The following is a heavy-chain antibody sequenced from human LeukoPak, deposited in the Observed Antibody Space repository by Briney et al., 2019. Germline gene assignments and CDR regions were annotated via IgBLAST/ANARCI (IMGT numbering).Heavy chain of an antibody. CDR3: ARDGVSSSPDFDY. D-gene: IGHD6-6*01. CDR1: GFTFGGYW. J-gene: IGHJ4*02. V-gene: IGHV3-7*01. Sequence: PGGPLRLSCGASGFTFGGYWMYWVRQAPGKGLEWVANIKYDGSEKNYVDSMKGRFTITRDNAKNSLYLQMNSLRAEDTAVYYCARDGVSSSPDFDYWGQGTLVTVSS. CDR2: IKYDGSEK.